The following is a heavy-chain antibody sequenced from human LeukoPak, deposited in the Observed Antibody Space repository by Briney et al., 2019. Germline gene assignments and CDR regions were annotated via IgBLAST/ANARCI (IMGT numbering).Heavy chain of an antibody. CDR3: ARQYNWNDRYFDY. D-gene: IGHD1-1*01. CDR2: IYSGGST. V-gene: IGHV3-53*01. Sequence: PGGSLRLSCAASGFSVSSNYMSWVRQAPGKGLEWVSVIYSGGSTYYADSVKGRFTISRDNSKNTLYLQMNSLRAEDTAVYYCARQYNWNDRYFDYWGQGTLVTVSS. J-gene: IGHJ4*02. CDR1: GFSVSSNY.